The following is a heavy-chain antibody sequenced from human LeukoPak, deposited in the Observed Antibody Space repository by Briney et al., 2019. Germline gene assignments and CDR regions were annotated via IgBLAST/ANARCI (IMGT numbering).Heavy chain of an antibody. CDR2: ISSSGSTI. Sequence: GGSLTLSCAASGFTLTDYEMNWVRQAPGKGLEWISYISSSGSTIYYADSVKGRFSISRDNAKNSLYLQMNSLRAEDTAVYFCARRFDDWGQGTLVTVSS. V-gene: IGHV3-48*03. J-gene: IGHJ4*02. CDR3: ARRFDD. CDR1: GFTLTDYE.